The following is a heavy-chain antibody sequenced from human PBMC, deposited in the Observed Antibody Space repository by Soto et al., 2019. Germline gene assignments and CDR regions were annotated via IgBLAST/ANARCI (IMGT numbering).Heavy chain of an antibody. CDR2: ISGSGGST. D-gene: IGHD5-12*01. CDR1: GFTFSSYA. V-gene: IGHV3-23*01. CDR3: AHQRRDGYAAFSVPY. J-gene: IGHJ4*02. Sequence: GGSLRLSCAASGFTFSSYAMSWVRQAPGKGLEWVSAISGSGGSTYYADSVKGRFTISRDNSKNTLYLQMNSLRAEDTAVYYCAHQRRDGYAAFSVPYWGQGTLVTVSS.